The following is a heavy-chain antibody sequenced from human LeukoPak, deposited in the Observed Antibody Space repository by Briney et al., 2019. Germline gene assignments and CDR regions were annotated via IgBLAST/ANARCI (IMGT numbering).Heavy chain of an antibody. CDR2: INPNSGGT. J-gene: IGHJ4*02. Sequence: ASVKVSCKASGFTFTGYYMHWVRQAPGQGLEWMGWINPNSGGTNYAQKFQGWVTMTRDTSISTAYMELSRLRSDDTAVYYCARDSALGDFDYWGQGTLVTVSS. CDR1: GFTFTGYY. CDR3: ARDSALGDFDY. V-gene: IGHV1-2*04.